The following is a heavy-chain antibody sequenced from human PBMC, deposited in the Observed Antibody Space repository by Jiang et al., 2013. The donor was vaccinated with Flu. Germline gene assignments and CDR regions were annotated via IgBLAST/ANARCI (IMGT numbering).Heavy chain of an antibody. Sequence: QLVESGGGLIRAGGVPSRLSCAASGFAVSGSYMSWVRQAPGKGLEWVSAVSGSGGSTFYAASVKGRFTISRDNSKNALSLQMSGLRAEDTAVYYCAKVFRSGYYYPNYHYYGMDVWGQGTTVTVYS. D-gene: IGHD3-22*01. J-gene: IGHJ6*02. CDR1: GFAVSGSY. V-gene: IGHV3-23*04. CDR3: AKVFRSGYYYPNYHYYGMDV. CDR2: VSGSGGST.